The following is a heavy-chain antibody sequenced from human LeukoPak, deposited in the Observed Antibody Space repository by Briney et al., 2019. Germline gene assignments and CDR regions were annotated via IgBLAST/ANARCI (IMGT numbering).Heavy chain of an antibody. CDR1: RGTFSSYT. Sequence: GSSVKVSCKASRGTFSSYTVSWVRQAHGQGLEWMGRIIPILGIANYAQKFQGRVTITADKSTSTAYMELSSLRSEDTAVYYCARDGGMDVWGQGTTFTVSS. CDR2: IIPILGIA. CDR3: ARDGGMDV. J-gene: IGHJ6*02. V-gene: IGHV1-69*04.